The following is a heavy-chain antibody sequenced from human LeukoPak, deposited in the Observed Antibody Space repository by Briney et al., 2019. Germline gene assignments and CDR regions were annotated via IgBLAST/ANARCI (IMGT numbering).Heavy chain of an antibody. V-gene: IGHV3-30*18. CDR2: ISYDGSNK. CDR3: AKDHGIVVEYFDY. Sequence: RTGGSLRLSCAASGFTFSSYGMHWVRQAPGKGLEWVAVISYDGSNKCYADSVKGRFTISRDNSKNTLYLQMNSLRAEDTAVYYCAKDHGIVVEYFDYWGQGTLVTVSS. D-gene: IGHD2-2*01. J-gene: IGHJ4*02. CDR1: GFTFSSYG.